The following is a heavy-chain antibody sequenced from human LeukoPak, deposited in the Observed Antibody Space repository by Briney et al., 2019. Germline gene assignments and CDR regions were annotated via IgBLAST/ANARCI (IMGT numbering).Heavy chain of an antibody. CDR2: IYHSGST. CDR1: GGSISSGGYY. Sequence: SETLSLTCTVSGGSISSGGYYWSWIRQPPGKGLEWIGYIYHSGSTYYNPSLKSRVTISVDRSKNQFSLKLSSVTAADTAVYYCARATYYDILTGSVFDYWGQGTLVTVSS. J-gene: IGHJ4*02. D-gene: IGHD3-9*01. V-gene: IGHV4-30-2*01. CDR3: ARATYYDILTGSVFDY.